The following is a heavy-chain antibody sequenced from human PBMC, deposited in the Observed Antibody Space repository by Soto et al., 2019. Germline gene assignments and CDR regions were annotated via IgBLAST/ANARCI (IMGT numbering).Heavy chain of an antibody. J-gene: IGHJ5*02. CDR1: GYTFTDYY. CDR2: INPNSGGT. V-gene: IGHV1-2*02. Sequence: ASVKVCCKASGYTFTDYYIHWVRQAPGQGLEWMGWINPNSGGTNYAQKFQGRVTMTRDTSISTAYMELSRLISDDTAVYYCARDDVSVVSCLDPRGEGARVTVYS. CDR3: ARDDVSVVSCLDP. D-gene: IGHD2-15*01.